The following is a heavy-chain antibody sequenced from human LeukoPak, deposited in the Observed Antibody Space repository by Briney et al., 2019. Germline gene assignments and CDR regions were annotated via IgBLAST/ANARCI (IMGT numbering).Heavy chain of an antibody. Sequence: ASVKVSCKASGYTFTSYYMHWVRQAPGQGLEWMGIINPSGGSTSYAQKFQGRVTMTRDMSTSTVYMELSSLRSEDTAVYYCASKGPSLGYYDSKPDAFDIWGQGTMVTVSS. V-gene: IGHV1-46*01. CDR1: GYTFTSYY. J-gene: IGHJ3*02. D-gene: IGHD3-22*01. CDR2: INPSGGST. CDR3: ASKGPSLGYYDSKPDAFDI.